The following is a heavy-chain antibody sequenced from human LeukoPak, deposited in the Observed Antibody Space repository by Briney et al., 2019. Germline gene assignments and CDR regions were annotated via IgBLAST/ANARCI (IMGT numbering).Heavy chain of an antibody. CDR2: ISYSGST. J-gene: IGHJ1*01. CDR3: ARDTGSSWYPEYFHH. D-gene: IGHD6-13*01. Sequence: SETLSLTCSVSGDSISAYYWSWLRQPPGKGPEWIGYISYSGSTKYSPSLKSRVTISIGTSRNQFSLKVTSVTAADTAVYYCARDTGSSWYPEYFHHWGQGTLVTVSS. V-gene: IGHV4-59*01. CDR1: GDSISAYY.